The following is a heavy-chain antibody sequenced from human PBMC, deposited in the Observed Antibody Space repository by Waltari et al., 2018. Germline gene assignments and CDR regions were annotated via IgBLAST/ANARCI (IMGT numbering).Heavy chain of an antibody. Sequence: QLQESGPGLVKPSGTLSLSCAVSGDSVTSANWWSWVRQSPQRGLAWIGQVLSTGKTNYSPSFASRVTMSLDASNNQVSLKVTSATAADTAVYYCARDRGRGLYLDVWGPGTLVTVSP. D-gene: IGHD2-15*01. V-gene: IGHV4-4*02. CDR3: ARDRGRGLYLDV. CDR1: GDSVTSANW. J-gene: IGHJ4*02. CDR2: VLSTGKT.